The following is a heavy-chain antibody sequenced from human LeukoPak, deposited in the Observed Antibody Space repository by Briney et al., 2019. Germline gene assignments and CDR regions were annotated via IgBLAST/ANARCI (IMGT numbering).Heavy chain of an antibody. Sequence: GGSLRLSCAASGFTFSSYGMHWVRQAPGKGLEWAAVIWYDGSNKYYADSVKGRFTISRDNSKNTLYLQMNSLRAEDTAVYYCARGAKSRNCGGDCFSPGFDYWGQGTLVTVSS. J-gene: IGHJ4*02. V-gene: IGHV3-33*01. D-gene: IGHD2-21*02. CDR1: GFTFSSYG. CDR2: IWYDGSNK. CDR3: ARGAKSRNCGGDCFSPGFDY.